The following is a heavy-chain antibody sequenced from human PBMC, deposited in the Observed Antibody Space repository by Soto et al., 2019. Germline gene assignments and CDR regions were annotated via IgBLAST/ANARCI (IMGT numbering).Heavy chain of an antibody. J-gene: IGHJ1*01. D-gene: IGHD3-16*01. CDR2: VNPSGGST. V-gene: IGHV1-46*02. CDR3: ATLWGSYD. CDR1: GYTLNDYY. Sequence: QVQLVQSGAEVRKPGASVKVSCKTSGYTLNDYYLHWVRQAPGQGLQWMGLVNPSGGSTTYAQQFQGRVTMTRDTSTRTFYMELTRLRFEDTAVYFCATLWGSYDWGQWTLVTISS.